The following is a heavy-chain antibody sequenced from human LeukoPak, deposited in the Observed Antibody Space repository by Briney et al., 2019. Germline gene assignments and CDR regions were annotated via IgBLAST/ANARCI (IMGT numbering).Heavy chain of an antibody. Sequence: GGSLRLSCTASGFTFGDYAMSWVRQAPGKGLEWVGFIRSKAYGGTTEYAASVKGRFTISRDDSKSIAYLQMNSLKTEDTAVYYCRAHSPPGSWFDPWGQGTLVNVSS. CDR1: GFTFGDYA. J-gene: IGHJ5*02. CDR3: RAHSPPGSWFDP. CDR2: IRSKAYGGTT. V-gene: IGHV3-49*04.